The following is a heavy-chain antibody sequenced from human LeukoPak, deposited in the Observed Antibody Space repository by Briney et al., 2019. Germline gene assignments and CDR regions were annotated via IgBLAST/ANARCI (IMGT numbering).Heavy chain of an antibody. J-gene: IGHJ4*02. V-gene: IGHV3-23*01. Sequence: XRLSXXXXXFTFXXXAMVWVGRXPGKGLVCVSPISLTLDNTHYADSVKLPFSISRDNSKTALYLQMSGLRAEDTAVYYCAKDGGYWGQGTLVTVST. CDR1: XFTFXXXA. D-gene: IGHD3-3*01. CDR2: ISLTLDNT. CDR3: AKDGGY.